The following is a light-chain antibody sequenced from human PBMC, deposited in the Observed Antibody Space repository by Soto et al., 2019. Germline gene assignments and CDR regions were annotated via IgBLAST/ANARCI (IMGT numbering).Light chain of an antibody. CDR2: AAS. V-gene: IGKV1-9*01. Sequence: DIQLTQSPSFLSASVGDRVTITCRASQGINSYVAWYQQKSGKAPKLLIYAASTLQSGVPSRFSGSGSGTEFTLTISSLQPEDFAIYHCHQLKSYPLTIGGGTKVEIK. CDR1: QGINSY. CDR3: HQLKSYPLT. J-gene: IGKJ4*01.